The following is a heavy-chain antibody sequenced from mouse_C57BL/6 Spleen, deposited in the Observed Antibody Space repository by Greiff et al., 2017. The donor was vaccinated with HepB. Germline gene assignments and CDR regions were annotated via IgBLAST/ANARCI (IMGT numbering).Heavy chain of an antibody. CDR1: GFTFSSYA. V-gene: IGHV5-4*01. CDR3: ARSYAYDGDWFAY. Sequence: EVHLVESGGGLVKPGGSLKLSCAASGFTFSSYAMSWVRQTPEKRLEWVATISDGGSYTYYPDNVKGRFTISRDNAKNNLYLQMSHLKSEDTAMYYCARSYAYDGDWFAYWGQGTLVTVSA. J-gene: IGHJ3*01. D-gene: IGHD2-2*01. CDR2: ISDGGSYT.